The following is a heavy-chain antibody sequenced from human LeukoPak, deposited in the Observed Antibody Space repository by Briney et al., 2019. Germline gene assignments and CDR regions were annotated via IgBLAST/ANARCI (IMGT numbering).Heavy chain of an antibody. V-gene: IGHV4-59*01. CDR2: IYYSGST. D-gene: IGHD3-10*01. CDR3: VVGELFGYFDY. Sequence: SETLSLTCTVSGGSISSYYWSWIRQPPAKGLEWIGYIYYSGSTNYNPSLKSRVTISVDTSKNQFSLKLSSVTAADTAVYYCVVGELFGYFDYWGQGTLVTVSS. CDR1: GGSISSYY. J-gene: IGHJ4*02.